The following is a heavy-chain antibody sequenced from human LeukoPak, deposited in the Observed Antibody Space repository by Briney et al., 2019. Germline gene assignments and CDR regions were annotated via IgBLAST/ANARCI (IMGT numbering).Heavy chain of an antibody. V-gene: IGHV3-23*01. CDR3: AKSTIVSWGITMITNWYFDL. J-gene: IGHJ2*01. CDR1: RFTLSSYT. CDR2: ISGSGGST. Sequence: PGGSLRLSCAASRFTLSSYTMSWVRQAPGKGLEWVSAISGSGGSTSHADSVKGRFTIPRDNSKNTLYLQMNSLRAEDTAVYYCAKSTIVSWGITMITNWYFDLWGRGTLVTVSS. D-gene: IGHD3-22*01.